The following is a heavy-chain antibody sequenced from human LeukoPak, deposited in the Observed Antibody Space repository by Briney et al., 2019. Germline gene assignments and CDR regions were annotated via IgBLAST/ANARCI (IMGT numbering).Heavy chain of an antibody. D-gene: IGHD2-2*02. V-gene: IGHV3-53*01. CDR1: EFTVSSCS. CDR2: IYSDGRP. CDR3: ARVKDIPKAYYFDY. J-gene: IGHJ4*02. Sequence: GGSLRLSCAASEFTVSSCSMTWVRQAPEKGLEWVSVIYSDGRPYYADSVKDRFTISRDNSKNTLYLQMNSLRAEDTAVYYCARVKDIPKAYYFDYWGQGTLVTVSS.